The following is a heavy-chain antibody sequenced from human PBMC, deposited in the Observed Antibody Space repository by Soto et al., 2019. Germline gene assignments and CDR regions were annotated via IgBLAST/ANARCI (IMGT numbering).Heavy chain of an antibody. J-gene: IGHJ4*02. CDR3: ARQSNRNYRPYYFDY. D-gene: IGHD4-4*01. CDR2: IYYSGST. Sequence: SETLSLTCTVSGGSVSSYYWSWIRQSPGKGLEWIGYIYYSGSTKYKPSLKSRVTISVDTSKNQFSLKLTSATAADTAVYYCARQSNRNYRPYYFDYWGLGALVTVAS. CDR1: GGSVSSYY. V-gene: IGHV4-59*08.